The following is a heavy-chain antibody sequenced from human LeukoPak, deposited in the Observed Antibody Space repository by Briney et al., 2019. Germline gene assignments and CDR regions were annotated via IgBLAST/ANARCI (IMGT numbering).Heavy chain of an antibody. J-gene: IGHJ6*03. D-gene: IGHD2-8*01. CDR2: INPNSGGT. Sequence: ASVKVSCKASGYTFTGYYMHWVRQAPGQGLEWMGWINPNSGGTNYAQKFQGRVTMTRDTSISTAYMELSSLRSEDTAVYYCAADPVYCTNGVCYPSVYYMDVWGKGTTVTVSS. CDR1: GYTFTGYY. V-gene: IGHV1-2*02. CDR3: AADPVYCTNGVCYPSVYYMDV.